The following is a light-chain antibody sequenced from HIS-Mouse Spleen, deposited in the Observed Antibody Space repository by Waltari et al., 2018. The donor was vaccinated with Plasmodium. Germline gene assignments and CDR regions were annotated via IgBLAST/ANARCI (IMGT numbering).Light chain of an antibody. CDR1: QSVLYSSNNKNY. V-gene: IGKV4-1*01. Sequence: DLVMTQSPDPLAVSLGERATIHFQSSQSVLYSSNNKNYLAWYQQKPGQPPKLLIYWASTRESGVPDRFSGSGSGTDFTLTISSLQAEDVAVYYCQQYYSTPYTFGQGTKLEIK. CDR3: QQYYSTPYT. J-gene: IGKJ2*01. CDR2: WAS.